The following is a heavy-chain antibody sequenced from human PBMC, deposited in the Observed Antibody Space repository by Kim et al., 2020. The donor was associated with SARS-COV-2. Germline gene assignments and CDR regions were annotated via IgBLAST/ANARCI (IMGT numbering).Heavy chain of an antibody. D-gene: IGHD4-17*01. J-gene: IGHJ4*01. Sequence: VKGRFTTSRDNSKSPPYLQMNSLRAEDTAVYYCARAPGGGDYSTYYFDFWGQGTMVTVSS. CDR3: ARAPGGGDYSTYYFDF. V-gene: IGHV3-23*03.